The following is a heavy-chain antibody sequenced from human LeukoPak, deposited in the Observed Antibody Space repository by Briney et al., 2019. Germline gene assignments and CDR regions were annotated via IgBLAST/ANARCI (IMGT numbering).Heavy chain of an antibody. CDR1: GDSVNSGAYY. J-gene: IGHJ4*02. D-gene: IGHD3-10*01. CDR2: IYPLETT. V-gene: IGHV4-61*02. Sequence: PSETLSLTCTVSGDSVNSGAYYWSWLRQPAGKEPEWIGRIYPLETTNYNPSLKSRVAISVDTSKNQFSLKLSSVTAADTAVYYCARGITTLLPVHFDYWGQGTLVTVSS. CDR3: ARGITTLLPVHFDY.